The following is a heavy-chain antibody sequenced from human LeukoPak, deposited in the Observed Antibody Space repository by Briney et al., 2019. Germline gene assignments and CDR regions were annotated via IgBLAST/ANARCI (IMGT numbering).Heavy chain of an antibody. D-gene: IGHD3-10*01. CDR1: GGLISISTYY. J-gene: IGHJ3*02. CDR3: ARGLLITMGAFDI. V-gene: IGHV4-39*07. Sequence: PSETLSLTCTVSGGLISISTYYWGWIRQPPGKGLEWIGEINHSGSTNYNPSLKSRVTISVDTSKNQFSLKLSSVTAADTAVYYCARGLLITMGAFDIWGQGTMVTVSS. CDR2: INHSGST.